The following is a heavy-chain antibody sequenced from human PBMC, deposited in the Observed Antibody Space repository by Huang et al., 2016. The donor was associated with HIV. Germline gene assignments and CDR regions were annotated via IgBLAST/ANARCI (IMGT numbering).Heavy chain of an antibody. Sequence: QVQLVQSGAEVKKPGSSVKVSCKASGGTFSTYAISWVRQAPGQGLEGMVGIIPIFGSANYGKKFQGRVTITADESTSTAYMELSSLDSEDTALYYCTRAANYGRLGGVAFYWGQGTLLTVSS. J-gene: IGHJ4*02. D-gene: IGHD3-16*01. CDR2: IIPIFGSA. V-gene: IGHV1-69*13. CDR3: TRAANYGRLGGVAFY. CDR1: GGTFSTYA.